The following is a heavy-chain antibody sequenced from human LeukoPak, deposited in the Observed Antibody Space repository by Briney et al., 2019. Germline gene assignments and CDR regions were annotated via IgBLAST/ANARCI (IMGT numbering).Heavy chain of an antibody. Sequence: ASVKVSCKASGYTFTDYHIYWVRQGPGQGLEWMGWTNPKNGGTNYAQKFQGRVTMSSDTSISTAYMDLNSLKSDDTAVYYSARRVTAASGFDYWGQGTLVTVSS. CDR1: GYTFTDYH. J-gene: IGHJ4*02. CDR3: ARRVTAASGFDY. V-gene: IGHV1-2*02. D-gene: IGHD6-13*01. CDR2: TNPKNGGT.